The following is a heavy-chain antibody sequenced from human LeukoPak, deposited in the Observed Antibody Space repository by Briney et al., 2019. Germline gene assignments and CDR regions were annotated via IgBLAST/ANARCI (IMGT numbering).Heavy chain of an antibody. Sequence: ASVKVSCKASGDTFTSYYMHLVRQAPGQGLEWMGIINPSGGSTSYAQKFQGRVTMTRDTSTSTVYMELSSLRSEDTAVYYCASNGGPYSYGTSSFDYWGQGTLVTVSS. CDR3: ASNGGPYSYGTSSFDY. J-gene: IGHJ4*02. CDR2: INPSGGST. V-gene: IGHV1-46*01. CDR1: GDTFTSYY. D-gene: IGHD5-18*01.